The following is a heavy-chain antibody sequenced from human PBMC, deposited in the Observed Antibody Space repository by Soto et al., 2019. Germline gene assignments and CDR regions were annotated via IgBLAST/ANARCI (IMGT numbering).Heavy chain of an antibody. CDR1: GGSISSYY. J-gene: IGHJ4*02. CDR3: ARLAVSAFDY. V-gene: IGHV4-59*01. CDR2: IYYSGST. D-gene: IGHD6-19*01. Sequence: SETLSLTCTVSGGSISSYYWSWIRQPPGKGLEWIGYIYYSGSTNYNPSLKSRVTISVDTSKNQFSLKLSSVTAADTAVYYCARLAVSAFDYWGQGTLVTISS.